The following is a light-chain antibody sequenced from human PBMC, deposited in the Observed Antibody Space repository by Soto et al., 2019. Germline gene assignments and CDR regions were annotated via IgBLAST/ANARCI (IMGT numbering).Light chain of an antibody. Sequence: DIQMTQSPSSLSASVGDRVTITCRASQNISTYLNWYQQKPGKAPKLLIYAASRLQSGVPSRFSGSGSGTDFTLTISSLQPEDFATYYCQQSHSIPYTFGQGTKLEIK. J-gene: IGKJ2*01. CDR2: AAS. V-gene: IGKV1-39*01. CDR3: QQSHSIPYT. CDR1: QNISTY.